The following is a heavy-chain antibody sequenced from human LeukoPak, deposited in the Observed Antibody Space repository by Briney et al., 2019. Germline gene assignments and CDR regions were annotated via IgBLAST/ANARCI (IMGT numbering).Heavy chain of an antibody. CDR2: ISGSGGST. CDR3: AKTPYGGTVGYFDY. J-gene: IGHJ4*02. D-gene: IGHD4/OR15-4a*01. CDR1: GFTFSSYA. Sequence: PGGSLRLSCAASGFTFSSYATSWVRQAPGKGLEWVSAISGSGGSTYYADSVKGRFTISRDNSKNTLYLQMNSLRAEDTAVYYCAKTPYGGTVGYFDYWGQGTLVTVSS. V-gene: IGHV3-23*01.